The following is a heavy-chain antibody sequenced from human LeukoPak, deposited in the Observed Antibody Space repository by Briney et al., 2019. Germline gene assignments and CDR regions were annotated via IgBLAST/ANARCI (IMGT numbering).Heavy chain of an antibody. V-gene: IGHV4-34*01. Sequence: SETLSLTCAVSGGSFSGYYWSWIRQPPGKGLEWIGEINHSGSTNYNPSLKSRVTISVDTSKNQFSLKLSSVTAADTAVYYCARATYYDYVWGSYRYTTTFDYWGQGTLVTVSS. CDR2: INHSGST. CDR3: ARATYYDYVWGSYRYTTTFDY. J-gene: IGHJ4*02. CDR1: GGSFSGYY. D-gene: IGHD3-16*02.